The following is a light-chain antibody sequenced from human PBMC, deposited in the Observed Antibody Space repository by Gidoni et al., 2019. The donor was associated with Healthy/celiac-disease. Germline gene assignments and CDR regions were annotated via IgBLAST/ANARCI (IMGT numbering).Light chain of an antibody. CDR3: QQSYSTWT. CDR1: QSISSY. CDR2: AAS. Sequence: IQMTQSPSSLSASVGDRVTITCRASQSISSYLNWYQQKPGKAPKLLIDAASSLQSGVPSRFSGSGSGTEFTLTISSLQPEDVATYYCQQSYSTWTFXXXTKVEIK. V-gene: IGKV1-39*01. J-gene: IGKJ1*01.